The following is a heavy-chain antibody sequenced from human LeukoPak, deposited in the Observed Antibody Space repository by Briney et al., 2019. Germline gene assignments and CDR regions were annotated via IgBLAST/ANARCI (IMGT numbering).Heavy chain of an antibody. CDR3: ARFYSGIDY. CDR2: IYYSGST. V-gene: IGHV4-59*01. CDR1: SGPISSYY. Sequence: SETLSLTCSVSSGPISSYYWSWIQQPPGKGLEGIGYIYYSGSTNYNPSLKSRVTIPVETSKNQFPRKLSSLTAADPAVYYCARFYSGIDYWGQGTLVTVSS. D-gene: IGHD1-26*01. J-gene: IGHJ4*02.